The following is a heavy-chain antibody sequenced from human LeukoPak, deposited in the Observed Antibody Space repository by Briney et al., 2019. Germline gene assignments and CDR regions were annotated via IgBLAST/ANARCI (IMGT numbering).Heavy chain of an antibody. J-gene: IGHJ6*02. V-gene: IGHV4-59*01. CDR1: RGSISGYY. CDR3: ARGPGVAYYYGMDV. D-gene: IGHD3-3*01. Sequence: SETLFLTCTVSRGSISGYYWSWIRQPPGKGLEWIGYTYYSGSPNYNPSLKSRVTISVDTSKNQFSLKLSSVTAADTAVYYCARGPGVAYYYGMDVWGQGTTVTVSS. CDR2: TYYSGSP.